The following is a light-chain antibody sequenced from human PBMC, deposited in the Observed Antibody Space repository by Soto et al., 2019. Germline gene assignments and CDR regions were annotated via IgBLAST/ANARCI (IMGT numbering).Light chain of an antibody. CDR3: AAWDDSLNGPV. J-gene: IGLJ3*02. V-gene: IGLV2-8*01. CDR2: EVS. Sequence: QSALTQPPSASGSPGQSVTISCTGTSSDVGACNYVSWFQQHPGKAPKLMIYEVSKRPSGVPDRFSGSKSGSTASLIVSGLQAEDEADYYCAAWDDSLNGPVFGGGTKVTVL. CDR1: SSDVGACNY.